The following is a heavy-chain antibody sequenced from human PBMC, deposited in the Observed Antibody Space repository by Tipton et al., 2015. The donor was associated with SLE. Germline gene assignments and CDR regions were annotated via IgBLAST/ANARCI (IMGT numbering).Heavy chain of an antibody. Sequence: SLRLSCAASGFTFRIYAMHWVRQAPGKGLEWVAVISYDGSNKYYADSVKGRLTISRDNSKNTLYLQMNSLRDEDTAVYYCAREDYSSGRPSTFWGQGTLVTVSS. CDR1: GFTFRIYA. J-gene: IGHJ4*02. CDR2: ISYDGSNK. D-gene: IGHD6-19*01. V-gene: IGHV3-30*04. CDR3: AREDYSSGRPSTF.